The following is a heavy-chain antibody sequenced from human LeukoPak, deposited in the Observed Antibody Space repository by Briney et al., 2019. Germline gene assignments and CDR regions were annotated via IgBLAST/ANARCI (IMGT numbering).Heavy chain of an antibody. CDR1: GFTFSSYS. D-gene: IGHD3-3*02. Sequence: GGSLRLSCAASGFTFSSYSMNWVRQAPGEGLEWVSSISSGSTYIYYADSVKGRFTISRDNAKNSLYLQMNSLRVEDTAVYYCARHFPSYGKADLDYWGQGALVTVSS. J-gene: IGHJ4*02. CDR2: ISSGSTYI. V-gene: IGHV3-21*01. CDR3: ARHFPSYGKADLDY.